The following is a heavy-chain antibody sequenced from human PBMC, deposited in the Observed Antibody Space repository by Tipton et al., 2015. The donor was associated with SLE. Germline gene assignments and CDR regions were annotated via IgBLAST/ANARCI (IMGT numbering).Heavy chain of an antibody. J-gene: IGHJ5*02. CDR2: ISYDGSNK. V-gene: IGHV3-30*18. CDR1: GFTFSSYG. Sequence: SLRLSCAASGFTFSSYGMPWVRQAPGKGLEWVAFISYDGSNKDYADSVKGRFTISRDNSKNTLYLQMNSLRAEDTAVYYCAKVYAGIGRFGENHWGQGTLVTVSS. D-gene: IGHD3-10*01. CDR3: AKVYAGIGRFGENH.